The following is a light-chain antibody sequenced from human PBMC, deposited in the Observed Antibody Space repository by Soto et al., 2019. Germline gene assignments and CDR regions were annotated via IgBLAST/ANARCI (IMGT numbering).Light chain of an antibody. J-gene: IGKJ2*01. CDR1: QSVSSSY. Sequence: EIVLTQSPGTLSLSPGKRATLSCRASQSVSSSYLAWYQQKPGQAPRLLIYGASSRATGIPDRFSGSGSGTDFTLTISRLEPEDFAVYYCQQYGSPYTFGQGDQAGDQT. CDR3: QQYGSPYT. CDR2: GAS. V-gene: IGKV3-20*01.